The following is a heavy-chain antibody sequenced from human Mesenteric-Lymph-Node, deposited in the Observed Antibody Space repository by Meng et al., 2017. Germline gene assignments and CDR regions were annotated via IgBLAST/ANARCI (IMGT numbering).Heavy chain of an antibody. V-gene: IGHV1-2*02. CDR2: INPNSGGT. CDR1: CYTFNTYG. D-gene: IGHD3-22*01. CDR3: ARAREVTMIVVVTHFDP. J-gene: IGHJ5*02. Sequence: HVHLGPSGAEVKKPGASVKVSCKAVCYTFNTYGISWVRQAPGQGLEWMGWINPNSGGTNYAQKFQGRVTMTRDTSISTAYMELSRLRSDDTAVYYCARAREVTMIVVVTHFDPWGQGTLVTVSS.